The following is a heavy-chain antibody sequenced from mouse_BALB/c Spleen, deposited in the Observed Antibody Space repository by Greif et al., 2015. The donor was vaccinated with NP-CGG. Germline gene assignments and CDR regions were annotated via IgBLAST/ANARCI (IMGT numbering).Heavy chain of an antibody. CDR2: ISSGGSYT. V-gene: IGHV5-9*02. Sequence: VQLKESGGGLVKPGGSLKLSCAASGFAFSSYDMSWVRQTPEKRLEWVATISSGGSYTYYPDSVKGRFTISRDNARNTLYLQMSSLRSEDTALYYCARQGPSMVTTAYWGQGTLVTVSA. D-gene: IGHD2-10*02. J-gene: IGHJ3*01. CDR1: GFAFSSYD. CDR3: ARQGPSMVTTAY.